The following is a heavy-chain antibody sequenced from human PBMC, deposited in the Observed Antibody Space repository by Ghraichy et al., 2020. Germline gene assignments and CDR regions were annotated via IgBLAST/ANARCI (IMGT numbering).Heavy chain of an antibody. J-gene: IGHJ3*02. D-gene: IGHD3-3*01. CDR3: AKYITIFGVVIIRRGDAFDI. Sequence: GGSLRLSCAASGFTFSSYAMSWVRQAPGKGLEWVSAISGSGGSTYYADSVKGRFTISRDNSKNTLYLQMNSLRAEDTAVYYCAKYITIFGVVIIRRGDAFDIWGQGTMVTVSS. CDR1: GFTFSSYA. V-gene: IGHV3-23*01. CDR2: ISGSGGST.